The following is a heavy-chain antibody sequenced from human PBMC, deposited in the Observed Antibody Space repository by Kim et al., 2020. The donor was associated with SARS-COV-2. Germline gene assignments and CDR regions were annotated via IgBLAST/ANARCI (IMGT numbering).Heavy chain of an antibody. CDR1: GGSFSGYY. V-gene: IGHV4-34*01. D-gene: IGHD1-1*01. Sequence: SETLSLTCAVYGGSFSGYYWSWIRQPPGKGLEWIGEINHSGSTNYNPSLKSRVTISVDTSKNQFSLKLSSVTAADTAVYYCARGGGTLPFDIWGQGTMVTVSS. J-gene: IGHJ3*02. CDR2: INHSGST. CDR3: ARGGGTLPFDI.